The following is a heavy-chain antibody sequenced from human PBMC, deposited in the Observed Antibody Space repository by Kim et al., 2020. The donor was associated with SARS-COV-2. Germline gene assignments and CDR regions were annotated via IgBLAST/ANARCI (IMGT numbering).Heavy chain of an antibody. V-gene: IGHV4-59*01. CDR2: IYYSGST. Sequence: SETLSLTCTVSGGSISSYYWSWIRQPPGKGLEWIGYIYYSGSTNYNPSLKSRVTISVDTSKNQFSLKLSSVTAADTAVYYCARRTRGYSSGWYPGEGPYYFDYWGQGTLVTVSS. CDR1: GGSISSYY. D-gene: IGHD6-19*01. CDR3: ARRTRGYSSGWYPGEGPYYFDY. J-gene: IGHJ4*02.